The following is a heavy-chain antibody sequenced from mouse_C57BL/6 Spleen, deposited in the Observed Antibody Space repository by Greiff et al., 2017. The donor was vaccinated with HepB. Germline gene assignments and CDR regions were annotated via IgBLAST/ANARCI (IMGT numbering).Heavy chain of an antibody. V-gene: IGHV5-6*02. CDR2: ISSGGSYT. D-gene: IGHD1-1*01. Sequence: EVKLQESGGDLVKPGGSLKLSCAASGFTFSSYGMSWVRQTPDKRLEWVATISSGGSYTYYPDSVKGRFTISRDNAKNTLYLQMSSLKSEDTAMYYCARRGYGTRWYFDVWGTGTTVTVSS. J-gene: IGHJ1*03. CDR3: ARRGYGTRWYFDV. CDR1: GFTFSSYG.